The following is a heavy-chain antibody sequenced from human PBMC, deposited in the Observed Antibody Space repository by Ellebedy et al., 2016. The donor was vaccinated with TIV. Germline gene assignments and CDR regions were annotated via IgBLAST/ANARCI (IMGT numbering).Heavy chain of an antibody. J-gene: IGHJ4*02. D-gene: IGHD1-26*01. CDR3: VKAPTTTTWAPFDS. V-gene: IGHV3-64D*08. Sequence: PGGSLRLSCSASGFTFSSYTMHWVRQATGKGLEFVSALKSGGGSSYYADSVQGRLTISRDNSKNTLFLQMSSLRTDDTAVYYCVKAPTTTTWAPFDSWGQGTLVTVSS. CDR1: GFTFSSYT. CDR2: LKSGGGSS.